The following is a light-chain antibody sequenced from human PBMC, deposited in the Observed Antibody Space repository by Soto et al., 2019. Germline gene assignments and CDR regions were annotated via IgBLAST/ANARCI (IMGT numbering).Light chain of an antibody. CDR1: QSLLQSNGYNY. CDR3: MQSHQCHPT. Sequence: DIVMTQSPLSLPVTPGEPASISCSSSQSLLQSNGYNYLDWYLQKPGQSPQLLIYFGSYRASGVPDRFSGSGSGTDVTLKIRRVEAEDVEVYYCMQSHQCHPTFGRGTKVEI. CDR2: FGS. J-gene: IGKJ1*01. V-gene: IGKV2-28*01.